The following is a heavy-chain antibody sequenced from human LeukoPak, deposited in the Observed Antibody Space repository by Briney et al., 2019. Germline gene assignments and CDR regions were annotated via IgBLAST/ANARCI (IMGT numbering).Heavy chain of an antibody. J-gene: IGHJ4*02. Sequence: SETLSLTCTVSDGSISTTNYYWGWIRQPPGKGLEWIGSIFYSGRTYYNPSLKSRVTISVDTSKNLFSLNLYSVTAADTAMYFCASSTYLVVPFDYWGQGTLVTVSS. CDR1: DGSISTTNYY. V-gene: IGHV4-39*07. D-gene: IGHD2-15*01. CDR3: ASSTYLVVPFDY. CDR2: IFYSGRT.